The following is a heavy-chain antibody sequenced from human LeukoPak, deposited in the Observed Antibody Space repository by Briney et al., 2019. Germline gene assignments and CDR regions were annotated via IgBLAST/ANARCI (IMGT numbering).Heavy chain of an antibody. CDR3: GKEGGA. D-gene: IGHD3-16*01. V-gene: IGHV3-23*01. CDR1: RFTFSSYA. CDR2: IGGRGGST. J-gene: IGHJ5*02. Sequence: GGSLRLSCAASRFTFSSYAMTWVRQAPGKGPEWVSAIGGRGGSTYYADSLGGRFTISRDNSKDMVYLQMNSLKVEDTATYYCGKEGGAWGQGTKVTVSS.